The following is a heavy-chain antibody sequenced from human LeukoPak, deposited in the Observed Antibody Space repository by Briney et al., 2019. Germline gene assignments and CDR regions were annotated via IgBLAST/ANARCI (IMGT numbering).Heavy chain of an antibody. V-gene: IGHV4-59*01. CDR1: GGSISSYY. CDR3: ARGYYDSSGYYYVGVDY. CDR2: IYYSGST. D-gene: IGHD3-22*01. Sequence: SETLSLTCTVPGGSISSYYWSWIRQPPGKGLEWIGYIYYSGSTNYNPSLKSRVTISVDTSENQFSLKLSSVTAADTAVYYCARGYYDSSGYYYVGVDYWGQGTLVTVSS. J-gene: IGHJ4*02.